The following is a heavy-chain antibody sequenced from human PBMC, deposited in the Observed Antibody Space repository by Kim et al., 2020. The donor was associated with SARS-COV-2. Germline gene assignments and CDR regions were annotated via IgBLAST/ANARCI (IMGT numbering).Heavy chain of an antibody. CDR1: GFTFSSYG. CDR3: AKDRELWFGEYLDAFDI. D-gene: IGHD3-10*01. Sequence: GGSLRLSCAASGFTFSSYGMHWVRQAPGKGLEWVAVIWYDGSNKYYADSVKGRFTISRDNSKNTLYLQMNSLRAEDTAVYYCAKDRELWFGEYLDAFDIWGQGTMVTVSS. V-gene: IGHV3-33*06. CDR2: IWYDGSNK. J-gene: IGHJ3*02.